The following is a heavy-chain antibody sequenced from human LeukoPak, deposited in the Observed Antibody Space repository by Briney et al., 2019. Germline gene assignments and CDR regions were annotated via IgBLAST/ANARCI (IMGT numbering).Heavy chain of an antibody. D-gene: IGHD4-11*01. CDR2: ISSSGSTI. CDR3: ARELYSNSAFDY. V-gene: IGHV3-11*01. Sequence: GGSLRLSCAASGFTFSDYYMSWIRQAPGKGREWVSYISSSGSTIYYAASVKGRFTSSRDNAKNSLYLQMNSLRAEDTAVYYCARELYSNSAFDYWGQGTLVTVSS. CDR1: GFTFSDYY. J-gene: IGHJ4*02.